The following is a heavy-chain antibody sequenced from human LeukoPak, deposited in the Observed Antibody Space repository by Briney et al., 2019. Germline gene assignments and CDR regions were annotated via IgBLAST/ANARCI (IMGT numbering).Heavy chain of an antibody. J-gene: IGHJ4*02. D-gene: IGHD4-17*01. Sequence: GGSLRLSCAASGFTFDDYAMHWVRQAPGKGLEWVSGISWNSGSIGYADSVKGRFTISRDNAKNSLYLQMNSLRAEDTAVYYCAKDRGYGDYGDFDYWGQGTLVTVSS. CDR1: GFTFDDYA. V-gene: IGHV3-9*01. CDR3: AKDRGYGDYGDFDY. CDR2: ISWNSGSI.